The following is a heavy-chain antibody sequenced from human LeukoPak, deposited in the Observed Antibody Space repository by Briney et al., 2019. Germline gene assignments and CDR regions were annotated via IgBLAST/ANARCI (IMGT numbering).Heavy chain of an antibody. J-gene: IGHJ4*02. D-gene: IGHD4-17*01. CDR3: ARPGFGDYY. Sequence: PGGSLRLSCAASGFTFSNYWMTWVRQGPGKGLEWVAKISKDGSEKYYVDSVKGRFTISRDSAKNSLYLQMNSLRAEDTAVYYCARPGFGDYYWGQGTLVTVSS. CDR1: GFTFSNYW. CDR2: ISKDGSEK. V-gene: IGHV3-7*05.